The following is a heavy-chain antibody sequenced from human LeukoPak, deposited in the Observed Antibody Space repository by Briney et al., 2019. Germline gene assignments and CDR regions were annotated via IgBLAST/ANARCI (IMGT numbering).Heavy chain of an antibody. J-gene: IGHJ4*02. Sequence: GGSLRLSCAASGFTVSSNYMSWVRQAPGKGLEWVSVIYSGGGTYYADSVKGRFTISRDNSKNTLYLQMNSLRAEDTAVYYCARHRGYCTTTSCYPSYFDYWGQGTLVTVSS. CDR1: GFTVSSNY. CDR3: ARHRGYCTTTSCYPSYFDY. CDR2: IYSGGGT. D-gene: IGHD2-2*01. V-gene: IGHV3-66*04.